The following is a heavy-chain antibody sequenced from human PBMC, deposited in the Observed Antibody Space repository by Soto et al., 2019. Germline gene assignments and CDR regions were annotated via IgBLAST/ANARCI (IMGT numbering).Heavy chain of an antibody. CDR2: ISAYNGNT. CDR1: GYTFSSYG. V-gene: IGHV1-18*01. J-gene: IGHJ4*02. D-gene: IGHD1-1*01. CDR3: ARDRSTHDY. Sequence: ASVNVSCKASGYTFSSYGVSWVRQAPGQGLEWMGWISAYNGNTDYAQKFQDRVTMTTDTSTSTAYMELRSLSSDDTALYYCARDRSTHDYWGQGTLVTVSS.